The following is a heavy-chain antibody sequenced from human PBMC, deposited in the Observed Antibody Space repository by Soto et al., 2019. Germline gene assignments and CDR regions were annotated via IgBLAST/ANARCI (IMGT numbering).Heavy chain of an antibody. CDR3: ARDSYCSGGSCYSESWFDP. V-gene: IGHV4-31*03. CDR2: IYYSGST. J-gene: IGHJ5*02. CDR1: GGSISSGGYY. Sequence: QVQLQESGPGLVKPSQTLSLTCTVSGGSISSGGYYWSWIRQHPGKGLEWIGYIYYSGSTYYNPSLKSRVTISVDTSKNQFSLKLSSVTAADTAVYYCARDSYCSGGSCYSESWFDPWGQGTLVTVSS. D-gene: IGHD2-15*01.